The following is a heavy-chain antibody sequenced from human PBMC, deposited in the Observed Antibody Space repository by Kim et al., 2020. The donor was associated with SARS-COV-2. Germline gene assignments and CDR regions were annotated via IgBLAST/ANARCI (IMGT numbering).Heavy chain of an antibody. D-gene: IGHD1-26*01. Sequence: GGSLRLSCAASGFTFSSYGMHWVRQAPGKGQEWVAVISYDGSNKYYADSVKGRFTISRDNSKNTLYLQMNSLRAEDTAVYYCAKDRSEVGAISAFDYWGQGTLVTVSS. CDR1: GFTFSSYG. V-gene: IGHV3-30*18. CDR2: ISYDGSNK. CDR3: AKDRSEVGAISAFDY. J-gene: IGHJ4*02.